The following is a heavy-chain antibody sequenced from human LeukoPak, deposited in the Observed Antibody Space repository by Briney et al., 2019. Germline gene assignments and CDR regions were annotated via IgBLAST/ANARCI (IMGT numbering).Heavy chain of an antibody. Sequence: GGSLRLSCAASGFTFSSYAMHWVRQAPGKGLEWVAVISYDGSNKYYADSVKGRFTISRDNSKNTLYLQMNSLRAEDTAVYYCARGPGFPWGQGTLVTVSS. CDR2: ISYDGSNK. CDR3: ARGPGFP. D-gene: IGHD1-14*01. CDR1: GFTFSSYA. J-gene: IGHJ5*01. V-gene: IGHV3-30*01.